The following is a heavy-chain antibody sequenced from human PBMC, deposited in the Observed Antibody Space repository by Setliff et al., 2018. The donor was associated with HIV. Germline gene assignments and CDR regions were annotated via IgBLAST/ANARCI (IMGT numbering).Heavy chain of an antibody. CDR2: INTGNGNT. CDR1: GYSFTSHS. D-gene: IGHD3-16*02. J-gene: IGHJ5*02. V-gene: IGHV1-3*04. CDR3: ARDRVPKRGHSYREPDFDP. Sequence: ASVKVSCKASGYSFTSHSMHWVRQAPGQRLEWMGWINTGNGNTKYSQKFQDRVTITRDTSANTGYLEVTGLRFEDTAVYYCARDRVPKRGHSYREPDFDPRGQGTLVTVSS.